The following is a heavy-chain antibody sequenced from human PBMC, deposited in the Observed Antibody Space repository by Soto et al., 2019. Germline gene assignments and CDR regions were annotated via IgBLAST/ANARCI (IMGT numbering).Heavy chain of an antibody. CDR3: AGRTYYYDSSGYYLYYFDY. V-gene: IGHV1-69*01. D-gene: IGHD3-22*01. Sequence: QVQLVQSGAEVKKPGSSVKVSCKASGGTFSSYAISWVRQAPGQGLEWMGGIIPIFGTANYAQKFQGRVTSTEDESTSTAYMELSSMRSEDTAVYYCAGRTYYYDSSGYYLYYFDYWGQGTLVTVSS. CDR2: IIPIFGTA. J-gene: IGHJ4*02. CDR1: GGTFSSYA.